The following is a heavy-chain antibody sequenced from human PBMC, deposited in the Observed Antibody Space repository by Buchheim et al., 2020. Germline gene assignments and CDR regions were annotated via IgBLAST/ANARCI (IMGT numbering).Heavy chain of an antibody. CDR3: ARDLSTVIYYYYYGMDV. V-gene: IGHV3-30*03. CDR2: ISYDGSNK. Sequence: QVQLVESGGGVVQPGRSLRLSCAASGFTFSSYGMHWVRQAPGKGLEWVAVISYDGSNKYYADSVKGRFTISREYSKNTLYLQMNSLRAEDTSVYYCARDLSTVIYYYYYGMDVWGQGTT. J-gene: IGHJ6*02. CDR1: GFTFSSYG. D-gene: IGHD4-17*01.